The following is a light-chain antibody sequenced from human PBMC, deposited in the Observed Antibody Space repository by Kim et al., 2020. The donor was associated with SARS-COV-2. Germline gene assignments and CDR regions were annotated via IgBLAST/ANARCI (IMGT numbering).Light chain of an antibody. J-gene: IGLJ2*01. CDR1: GISTNY. CDR2: GEK. CDR3: CTWHNSSNYLL. V-gene: IGLV3-19*01. Sequence: VETIRITCKGDGISTNYSSRWHQKPRQAPVLVIYGEKNRPPAVTPRFSGCTKADNTSSFTTGGEEEDEADYYCCTWHNSSNYLLFGGGTKLTVL.